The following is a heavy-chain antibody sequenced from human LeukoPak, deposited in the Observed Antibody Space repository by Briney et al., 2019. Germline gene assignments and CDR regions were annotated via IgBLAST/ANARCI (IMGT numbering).Heavy chain of an antibody. CDR1: GFTFSSYS. Sequence: GGSLRLSCAASGFTFSSYSMNWVRQAPGKGLEWVSSISSSSSYIYYADSVRGRFTISRDNAKNSLYLQMNSLRAEDAAVFYCARDSGYGDYPYYFDYWGQGTLVTVSS. J-gene: IGHJ4*02. D-gene: IGHD4-17*01. CDR2: ISSSSSYI. V-gene: IGHV3-21*01. CDR3: ARDSGYGDYPYYFDY.